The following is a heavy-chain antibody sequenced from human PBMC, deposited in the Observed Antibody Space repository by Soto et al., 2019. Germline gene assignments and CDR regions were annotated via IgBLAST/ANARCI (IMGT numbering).Heavy chain of an antibody. V-gene: IGHV3-7*01. CDR2: IKPDESEK. CDR3: VRSSAGVFGIVIEGSNWLAP. CDR1: GFTFSDSW. Sequence: EVHLVESGGGLVQPGGSLRLSCTASGFTFSDSWMTWVRQAPGKGLEWVARIKPDESEKKYADSVKGRFSISRDNAKNSMYLQMDSLRGEDTAVYYCVRSSAGVFGIVIEGSNWLAPWGQGSLVTVSS. J-gene: IGHJ5*02. D-gene: IGHD3-16*02.